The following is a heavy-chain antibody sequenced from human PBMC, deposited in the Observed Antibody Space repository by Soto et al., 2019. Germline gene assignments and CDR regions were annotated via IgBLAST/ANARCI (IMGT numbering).Heavy chain of an antibody. D-gene: IGHD3-22*01. V-gene: IGHV4-39*01. CDR2: IYYSGSI. Sequence: SETLSLTCSVSGASISSNDYYWGWIRQPPGKGLEWIGSIYYSGSIYYKPSLKSRITISVDTSKKQFSLKLRSVTAADTAVYYCARLVYDSSGYRPGWGQGTLVTVSS. CDR3: ARLVYDSSGYRPG. J-gene: IGHJ4*02. CDR1: GASISSNDYY.